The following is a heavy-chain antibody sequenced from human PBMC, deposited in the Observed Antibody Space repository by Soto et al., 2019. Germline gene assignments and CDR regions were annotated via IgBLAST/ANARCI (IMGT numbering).Heavy chain of an antibody. CDR2: INEDGSVI. CDR1: GFTFSNYW. D-gene: IGHD1-26*01. V-gene: IGHV3-74*01. CDR3: VTDHIIVVTPGDDFDY. Sequence: EVQLVESGGGLVQPGGSLRLSCAPSGFTFSNYWRHWVRQAPGKGLEWVSRINEDGSVIRYVDSVKGRFTISTDNGKNTLYLPMNSLRVEHTAVYYCVTDHIIVVTPGDDFDYWGQGTLVTVSS. J-gene: IGHJ4*02.